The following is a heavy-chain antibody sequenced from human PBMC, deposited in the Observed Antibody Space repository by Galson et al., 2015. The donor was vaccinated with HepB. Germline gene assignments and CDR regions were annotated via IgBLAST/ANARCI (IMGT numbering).Heavy chain of an antibody. CDR3: ARTSLGSRSYWFFDL. Sequence: SLRLSCAASGFTFSSSTMNWVRQTPEKGLEWVSYIRTNSHTIYYADSVKGRFTVSRDNAKNSLYLQMNSLRDEDTAVYYCARTSLGSRSYWFFDLWGRGTLVTVSS. CDR1: GFTFSSST. D-gene: IGHD6-13*01. V-gene: IGHV3-48*02. J-gene: IGHJ2*01. CDR2: IRTNSHTI.